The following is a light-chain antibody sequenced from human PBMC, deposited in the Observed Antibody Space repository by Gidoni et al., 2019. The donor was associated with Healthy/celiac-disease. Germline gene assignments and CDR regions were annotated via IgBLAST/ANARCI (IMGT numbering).Light chain of an antibody. CDR2: EVS. CDR1: SSDVGGYNY. Sequence: QSALTQPASVSGSPGQSITISCTGTSSDVGGYNYVSSYQQHPGKPPKLMIYEVSNRPSGVSNRFSGSKSGNTASLTISGLQAEDEADYYCSSYTSSSTLYVFGTGTKVTVL. V-gene: IGLV2-14*01. CDR3: SSYTSSSTLYV. J-gene: IGLJ1*01.